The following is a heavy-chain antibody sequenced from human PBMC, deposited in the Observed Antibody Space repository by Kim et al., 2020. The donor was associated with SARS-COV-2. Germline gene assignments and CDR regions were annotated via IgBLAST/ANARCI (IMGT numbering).Heavy chain of an antibody. Sequence: SQTLSLTCAISGDSVSSDSAAWNWIRQSPSRGLEWLGRTYYRSKWYSDYAVSLKSRLSINADTSKNQFSLQLNSVTPEDTALYYCVREHKLIVAAGFDYWGQGTLFTVSS. CDR2: TYYRSKWYS. J-gene: IGHJ4*02. CDR3: VREHKLIVAAGFDY. CDR1: GDSVSSDSAA. V-gene: IGHV6-1*01. D-gene: IGHD6-13*01.